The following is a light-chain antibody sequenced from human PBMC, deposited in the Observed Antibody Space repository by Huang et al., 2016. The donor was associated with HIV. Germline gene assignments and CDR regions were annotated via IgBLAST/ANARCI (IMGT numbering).Light chain of an antibody. CDR1: QTINSY. Sequence: DIQMTQSPSSLSASVGDRVTITCRASQTINSYLHWYQQKPWKAPQLLLYAASNLQSGVPSRFSGGGSGTDFTVTISSLQPEDFATYYCQQTYSSPRTFGQGTNVDIK. J-gene: IGKJ1*01. V-gene: IGKV1-39*01. CDR3: QQTYSSPRT. CDR2: AAS.